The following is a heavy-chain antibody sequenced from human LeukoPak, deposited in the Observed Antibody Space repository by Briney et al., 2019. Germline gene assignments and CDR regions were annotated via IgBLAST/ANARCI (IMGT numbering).Heavy chain of an antibody. J-gene: IGHJ6*03. CDR3: ARGSSPSDYVWGSYRSYYMDV. CDR1: GGSFSGYY. CDR2: INHSGST. V-gene: IGHV4-34*01. Sequence: PSETLSLTCAVYGGSFSGYYWSWIRQPPGKGLEWIGEINHSGSTNYNPSLKSRVTISVDTSKNQFSLKLSSVTAADTAVYYCARGSSPSDYVWGSYRSYYMDVWGKGTTVTISS. D-gene: IGHD3-16*02.